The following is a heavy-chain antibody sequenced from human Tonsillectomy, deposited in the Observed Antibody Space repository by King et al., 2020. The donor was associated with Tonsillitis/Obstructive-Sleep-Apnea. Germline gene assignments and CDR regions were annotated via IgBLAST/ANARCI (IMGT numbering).Heavy chain of an antibody. CDR1: GFSLSTSGVA. CDR3: AHRTTLSTGFDY. J-gene: IGHJ4*02. CDR2: IYWDDVK. D-gene: IGHD4-11*01. Sequence: ITLKESGPTLVKPTQTLTLTCTFSGFSLSTSGVAVGWIRQPPGKALEWLALIYWDDVKRYSPSLKSRLTITKDTSKNQVVLTMTNIDPVDTATYYCAHRTTLSTGFDYWGQGTLVTVSS. V-gene: IGHV2-5*02.